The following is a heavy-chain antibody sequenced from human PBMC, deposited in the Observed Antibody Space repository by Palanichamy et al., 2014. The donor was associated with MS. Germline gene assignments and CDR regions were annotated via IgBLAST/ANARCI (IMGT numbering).Heavy chain of an antibody. CDR3: ARADYDIWSRQYYFDY. Sequence: EVQLVESGGALVQPGGSLRLSCAASGFTFGGHWMHWVRQAPGKGPVWVARINIDGSGTTYADSVRGRFTISRDNAKNTLYLLLDRLRAEDTAVYYRARADYDIWSRQYYFDYWGQGTLVTVSS. CDR1: GFTFGGHW. CDR2: INIDGSGT. D-gene: IGHD3-3*01. J-gene: IGHJ4*02. V-gene: IGHV3-74*03.